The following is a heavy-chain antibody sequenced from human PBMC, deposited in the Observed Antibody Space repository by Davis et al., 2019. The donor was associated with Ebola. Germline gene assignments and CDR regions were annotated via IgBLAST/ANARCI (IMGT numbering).Heavy chain of an antibody. CDR1: GYTFTSYA. V-gene: IGHV1-3*01. D-gene: IGHD4-11*01. CDR2: INAGNGNT. J-gene: IGHJ6*02. CDR3: ARDLENGTVTIDYYGMDV. Sequence: ASVKVSCKASGYTFTSYAMHWVRQAPGQRLEWMGWINAGNGNTKYSQKFQGRVTITRDTSASTAYMELSSLRSEDTPVYYCARDLENGTVTIDYYGMDVWGQGITVTVSS.